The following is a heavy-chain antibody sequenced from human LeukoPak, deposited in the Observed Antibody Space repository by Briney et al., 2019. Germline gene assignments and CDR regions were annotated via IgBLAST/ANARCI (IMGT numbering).Heavy chain of an antibody. CDR1: GYTFTGYY. D-gene: IGHD4-11*01. CDR3: ATSAGDYRAGHYYYMGV. Sequence: ASVKVSCKASGYTFTGYYFHWVRHAPGQGLEWMGWINPNTAGTNYAQKFLGGVTLTWDTSISTAYMELNRLTSDDTAVYYCATSAGDYRAGHYYYMGVWGKGTSVTVSS. CDR2: INPNTAGT. V-gene: IGHV1-2*02. J-gene: IGHJ6*03.